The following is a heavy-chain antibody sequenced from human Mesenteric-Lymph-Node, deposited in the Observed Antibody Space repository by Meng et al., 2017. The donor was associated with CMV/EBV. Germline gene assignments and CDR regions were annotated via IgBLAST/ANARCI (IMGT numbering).Heavy chain of an antibody. J-gene: IGHJ4*02. D-gene: IGHD3-22*01. V-gene: IGHV6-1*01. Sequence: SSNSADWNWIRQSPSRGLEWLGRTYYRSKWYNDYAVSVKSRITINPDTSKNQFSLQLNSVTPEDTAVYYCARDLYYYDSSGYSYFDYWGQGTLVTVSS. CDR1: SSNSAD. CDR3: ARDLYYYDSSGYSYFDY. CDR2: TYYRSKWYN.